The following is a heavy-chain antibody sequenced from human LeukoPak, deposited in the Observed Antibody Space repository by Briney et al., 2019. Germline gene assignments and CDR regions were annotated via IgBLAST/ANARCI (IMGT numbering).Heavy chain of an antibody. J-gene: IGHJ6*02. Sequence: ASVKVSCKASGYTFTSYGINWVRQAPGQGLEWMGWISAYNGNTNYAQKLQGRVTMTTDTSTSTAYMELRSLRSDDTAVYYCARDPSRDYLNYYYYGMDVWGQGTTVTVSS. CDR1: GYTFTSYG. CDR2: ISAYNGNT. D-gene: IGHD4-17*01. V-gene: IGHV1-18*01. CDR3: ARDPSRDYLNYYYYGMDV.